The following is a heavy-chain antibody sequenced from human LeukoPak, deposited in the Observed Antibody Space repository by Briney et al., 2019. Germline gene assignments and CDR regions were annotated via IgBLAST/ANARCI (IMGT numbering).Heavy chain of an antibody. CDR3: AKAGHFYYYDMDV. CDR2: IRGSDGST. CDR1: GFTFRSYA. J-gene: IGHJ6*02. V-gene: IGHV3-23*01. Sequence: SGGSLRLSCAASGFTFRSYAMSWVRQAPGKGLEWVSAIRGSDGSTYYADSVKGRFTISRDNSKNTLSLQMSSVRAEDTAVYYCAKAGHFYYYDMDVWGQGTTVTVSS.